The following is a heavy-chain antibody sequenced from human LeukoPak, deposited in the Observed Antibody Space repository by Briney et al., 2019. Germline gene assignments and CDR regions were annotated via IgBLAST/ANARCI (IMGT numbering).Heavy chain of an antibody. V-gene: IGHV4-34*01. CDR3: ARSEGYDFWSGHTPPS. CDR2: INHSGST. Sequence: PSETLSLTCAVYGGSFSGYYWSWIRQPPGKGLEWIGEINHSGSTNYNPSLKSRVTISVDTSKNQFSLKLSSVTAADTAVYYCARSEGYDFWSGHTPPSWGQGTLVTVSS. CDR1: GGSFSGYY. J-gene: IGHJ4*02. D-gene: IGHD3-3*01.